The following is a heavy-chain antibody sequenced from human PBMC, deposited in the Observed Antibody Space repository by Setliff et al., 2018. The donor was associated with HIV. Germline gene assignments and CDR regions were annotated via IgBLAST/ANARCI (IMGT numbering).Heavy chain of an antibody. J-gene: IGHJ6*03. CDR1: GGSISSSSYY. D-gene: IGHD6-13*01. V-gene: IGHV4-39*01. CDR3: VGSTIAAAVYYYCYYMDV. Sequence: PSETLSLTCTVSGGSISSSSYYWGWIRQPPGKGLEWIGSIYYSGSTYANPSLKSRVTISVDTSKNQFSLNLSSVTAADTAVYYCVGSTIAAAVYYYCYYMDVWGKGTTVTVSS. CDR2: IYYSGST.